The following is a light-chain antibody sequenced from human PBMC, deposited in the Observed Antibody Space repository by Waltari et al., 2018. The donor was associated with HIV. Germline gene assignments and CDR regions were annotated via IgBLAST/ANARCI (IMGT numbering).Light chain of an antibody. J-gene: IGLJ2*01. Sequence: QSVLTQPPSASGTPGQRVTISCSGSSSNIGSKYVYWYQQLPGTAPKLLIYRNNQRPSGVPDRFSGAKAVTSASLAISGLRSEDEADYYCAAWDDSLLFGGGTKLTVL. CDR1: SSNIGSKY. CDR3: AAWDDSLL. CDR2: RNN. V-gene: IGLV1-47*01.